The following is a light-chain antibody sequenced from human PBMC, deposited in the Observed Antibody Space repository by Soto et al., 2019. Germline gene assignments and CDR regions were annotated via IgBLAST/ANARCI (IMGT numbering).Light chain of an antibody. CDR3: ESYDCSASRTYV. J-gene: IGLJ1*01. V-gene: IGLV1-40*01. CDR2: ANN. Sequence: QSVLTQPPSVSGAPGQRVTISCTGSSSNIGAGYDVHWYQQLPGAAPKLLIYANNNRPSGVPDRFSGSKSDTSASLAITGLQAEDEADYYSESYDCSASRTYVFGTGTKATV. CDR1: SSNIGAGYD.